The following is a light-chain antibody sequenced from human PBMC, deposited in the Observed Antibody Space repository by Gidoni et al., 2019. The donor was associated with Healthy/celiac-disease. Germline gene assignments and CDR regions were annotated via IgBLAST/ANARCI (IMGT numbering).Light chain of an antibody. CDR2: QDS. J-gene: IGLJ2*01. CDR3: QAWDSSTVV. Sequence: SYELTQPPSVSVSPGQTASITCSGDKLGDKYVCWYQHKPGQSPVLVIYQDSKRPSGIPERFSGSNSANTATLTISGTQAMDEADYYCQAWDSSTVVFGGGTKLTVL. V-gene: IGLV3-1*01. CDR1: KLGDKY.